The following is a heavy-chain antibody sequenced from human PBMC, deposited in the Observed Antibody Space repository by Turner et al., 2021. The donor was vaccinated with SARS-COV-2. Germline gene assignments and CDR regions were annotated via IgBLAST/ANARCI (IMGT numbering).Heavy chain of an antibody. Sequence: ELQLLLSGAAVIKPGASLMISCNGSAYYFTSYWIGWLRQMPGKGLEGMGISYPGDSDTRYSPAYKGQVTNSADKAISTAYLQWSSLKASDTAMYYCARHRFEYSGSYYYYYGMDVWGQGTTVTVSS. CDR2: SYPGDSDT. CDR1: AYYFTSYW. J-gene: IGHJ6*02. CDR3: ARHRFEYSGSYYYYYGMDV. V-gene: IGHV5-51*01. D-gene: IGHD1-26*01.